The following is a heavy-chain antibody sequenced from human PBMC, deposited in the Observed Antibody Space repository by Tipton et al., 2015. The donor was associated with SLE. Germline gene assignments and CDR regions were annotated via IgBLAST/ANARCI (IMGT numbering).Heavy chain of an antibody. CDR2: IRSKANSYAT. CDR1: GFTFSGSA. V-gene: IGHV3-73*01. J-gene: IGHJ4*02. D-gene: IGHD2-8*02. CDR3: AKDLVAL. Sequence: SLRLSCAASGFTFSGSAMHWVRQASGKGLEWVGRIRSKANSYATAYAASVKGRFTISRDNSKNTLYLQMNSLRAEDTAVYYCAKDLVALWGQGTLVTVSS.